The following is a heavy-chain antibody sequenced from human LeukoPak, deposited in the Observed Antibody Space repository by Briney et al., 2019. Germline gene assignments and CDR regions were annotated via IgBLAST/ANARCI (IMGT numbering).Heavy chain of an antibody. CDR2: INHSGST. J-gene: IGHJ4*02. D-gene: IGHD5-18*01. V-gene: IGHV4-34*01. CDR3: ARGVQLWLLNYFDY. CDR1: GGSFSGYY. Sequence: PSETLSFTCAVYGGSFSGYYWSWIRQPPGKGLEWIGEINHSGSTNYNPSLKSRVTISVDTSKNQFSLKLSSVTAADTAVYYCARGVQLWLLNYFDYWGQGTLVTVSS.